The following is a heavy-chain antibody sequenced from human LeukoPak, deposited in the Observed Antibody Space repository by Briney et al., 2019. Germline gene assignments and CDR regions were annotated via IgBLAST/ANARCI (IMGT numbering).Heavy chain of an antibody. CDR1: GGSFSFYY. CDR2: IYYSGST. Sequence: PSETLSLTCTVSGGSFSFYYWGWIRQPPGKGLEWIGYIYYSGSTYYNPSLKGRVAISMDTSKNQFSLKLTSVAAADTAVYYCARIVGYCSGGNCYSFRFDYWGQGTLATVSS. J-gene: IGHJ4*02. CDR3: ARIVGYCSGGNCYSFRFDY. D-gene: IGHD2-15*01. V-gene: IGHV4-59*08.